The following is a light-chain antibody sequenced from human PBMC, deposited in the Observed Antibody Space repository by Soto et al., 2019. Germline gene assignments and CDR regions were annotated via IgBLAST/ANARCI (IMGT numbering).Light chain of an antibody. J-gene: IGKJ1*01. V-gene: IGKV3-20*01. CDR1: QSVSSSN. CDR3: QQYLTSPKS. Sequence: DIVLTQSPGTLSLSPGERATLSCRASQSVSSSNLDWYQQKPAQAPRLLIYAASRRAPGIPERFSGSGSWTDFTLTISSLEPEDCAVYYCQQYLTSPKSFGQGTNVDIK. CDR2: AAS.